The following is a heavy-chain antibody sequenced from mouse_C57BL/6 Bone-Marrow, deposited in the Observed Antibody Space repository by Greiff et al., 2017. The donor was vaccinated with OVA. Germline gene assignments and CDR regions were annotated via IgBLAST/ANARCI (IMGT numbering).Heavy chain of an antibody. D-gene: IGHD2-3*01. J-gene: IGHJ1*03. Sequence: VMLVESGPGLVQPSQSRSITCTVSGSSLPSYGVHWVRQSPGKGLEWLGVLWSGGSTDDTAAFISRRSISMENSKSQVFCKMNSLQADDSAIYYCARNDGRGYFDVWGTGTTVTVSS. CDR1: GSSLPSYG. CDR2: LWSGGST. CDR3: ARNDGRGYFDV. V-gene: IGHV2-2*01.